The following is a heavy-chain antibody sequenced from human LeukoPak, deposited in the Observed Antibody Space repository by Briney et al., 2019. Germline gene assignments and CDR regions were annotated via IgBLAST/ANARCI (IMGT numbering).Heavy chain of an antibody. D-gene: IGHD6-13*01. V-gene: IGHV3-53*01. CDR1: GFTVSSNY. J-gene: IGHJ4*02. CDR3: ARSFGIAAAGPFDY. Sequence: GGSLRLSCAASGFTVSSNYMSWVRQAPGKGLEWVSVIYSGGSTYYADSVKGRFTISRDNSKNTLYLQMNSLRAEDTAVYYCARSFGIAAAGPFDYWGQGTLVTVSS. CDR2: IYSGGST.